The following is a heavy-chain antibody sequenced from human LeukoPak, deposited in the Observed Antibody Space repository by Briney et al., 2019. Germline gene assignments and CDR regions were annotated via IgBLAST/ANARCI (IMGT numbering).Heavy chain of an antibody. CDR1: GFTFSSYS. D-gene: IGHD1-7*01. V-gene: IGHV3-48*02. CDR3: ARDQFGNYRIDY. Sequence: GGSLRLSCAAFGFTFSSYSMNWVRQAPGKGLEWVSYISSSSRTIYYADSVKGRFTISRDNAKNSLYLQMDSLRDEDTAVYYCARDQFGNYRIDYWGQGTLVTVSS. J-gene: IGHJ4*02. CDR2: ISSSSRTI.